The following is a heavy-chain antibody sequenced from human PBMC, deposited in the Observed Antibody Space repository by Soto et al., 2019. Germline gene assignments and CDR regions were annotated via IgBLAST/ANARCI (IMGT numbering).Heavy chain of an antibody. J-gene: IGHJ4*02. D-gene: IGHD3-10*01. Sequence: SETLSLTCTVSGGSISSYYWSWIRQPPGKGLEWIGYIYYSGSTNYNPSLKSRVTISVDTSKNQFSLKLSSVTAADTAVYYCASASRIWFGSPLDFDYWGQGTLVTVSS. CDR2: IYYSGST. V-gene: IGHV4-59*01. CDR3: ASASRIWFGSPLDFDY. CDR1: GGSISSYY.